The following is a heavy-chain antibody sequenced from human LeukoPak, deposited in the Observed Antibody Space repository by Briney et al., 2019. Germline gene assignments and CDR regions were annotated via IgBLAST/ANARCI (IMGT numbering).Heavy chain of an antibody. CDR2: IRGSGGST. J-gene: IGHJ4*02. CDR1: GFTFSSSV. CDR3: ARGPAYCGGDCLYYFDY. Sequence: PGGSLRLSCAASGFTFSSSVIIWVRQAPGKGLEWVSGIRGSGGSTYYADSVKGRFTISRDNAKNSLYLQMNSLRAEDTAVYYCARGPAYCGGDCLYYFDYWGQGTLVTVSS. D-gene: IGHD2-21*02. V-gene: IGHV3-23*01.